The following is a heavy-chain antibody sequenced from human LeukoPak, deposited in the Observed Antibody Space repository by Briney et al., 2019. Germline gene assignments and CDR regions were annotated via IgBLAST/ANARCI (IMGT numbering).Heavy chain of an antibody. J-gene: IGHJ6*02. CDR1: GGTFSSYA. D-gene: IGHD4-11*01. Sequence: ASVKVSCKASGGTFSSYAISWVRQAPGQGLEWMGRIIPILGIANYAQKFQGRVTITAGKSTSTAYMELSSLRSEDTAVYYCARPVKKAYGMDVWGQGTTVTVSS. V-gene: IGHV1-69*04. CDR3: ARPVKKAYGMDV. CDR2: IIPILGIA.